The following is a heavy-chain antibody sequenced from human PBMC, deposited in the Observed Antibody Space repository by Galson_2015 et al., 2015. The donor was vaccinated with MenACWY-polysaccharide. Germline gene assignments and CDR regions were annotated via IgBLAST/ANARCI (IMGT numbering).Heavy chain of an antibody. D-gene: IGHD2-15*01. Sequence: SLRLSCAASGFTFSDYYMSWIRQAPGKGLEWVSYISSSGSTIYYADSVKGRFTISRDNAKNSLYLQMNSLRVEDTAVYYCARDKGYCSGGSCPIDYWGQGTLVTVSS. CDR1: GFTFSDYY. J-gene: IGHJ4*02. CDR2: ISSSGSTI. V-gene: IGHV3-11*01. CDR3: ARDKGYCSGGSCPIDY.